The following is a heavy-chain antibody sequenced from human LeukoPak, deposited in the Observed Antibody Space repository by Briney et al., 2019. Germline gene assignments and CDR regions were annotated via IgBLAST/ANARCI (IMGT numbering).Heavy chain of an antibody. D-gene: IGHD6-13*01. V-gene: IGHV3-11*04. J-gene: IGHJ6*02. CDR1: GFTFSDYY. Sequence: GGSLRLSCAASGFTFSDYYMSWIRQAPGKGLEWVSYISSSGSTIYYADSVKGRFTISRDNAKNSLYLQMNSLRAEDTAVYYCAKVDQQLVRDYYYYGMDVWGQGTTVTVSS. CDR2: ISSSGSTI. CDR3: AKVDQQLVRDYYYYGMDV.